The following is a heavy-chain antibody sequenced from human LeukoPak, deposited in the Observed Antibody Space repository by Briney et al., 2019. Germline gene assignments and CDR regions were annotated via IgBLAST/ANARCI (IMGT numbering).Heavy chain of an antibody. CDR3: ARGFYYDSGVFPDFQTFDS. V-gene: IGHV1-18*01. CDR2: ISPYNGNT. D-gene: IGHD3-22*01. CDR1: GYTFTSYG. Sequence: GASVKASCKTSGYTFTSYGISWVRQAPGQGPEWVGWISPYNGNTKYARKFQDRVTMTTDTSTSTAYMELRSLRSDDTAVYFCARGFYYDSGVFPDFQTFDSWGQGTLVTVSS. J-gene: IGHJ4*02.